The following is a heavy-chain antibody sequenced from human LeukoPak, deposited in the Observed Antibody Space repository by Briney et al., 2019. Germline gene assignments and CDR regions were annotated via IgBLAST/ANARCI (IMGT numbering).Heavy chain of an antibody. J-gene: IGHJ4*02. V-gene: IGHV3-33*01. CDR3: ARGLFNYDNSGLNY. Sequence: GGSLRLSCAASGFTFSSYAMYWVRQAPGKGLEWVTNIRYDRSKKYYADYVKGRFTISRDNSKNTLYIQMNSLRAEDTAVYYCARGLFNYDNSGLNYWGQGTRVTVSS. CDR2: IRYDRSKK. D-gene: IGHD3-22*01. CDR1: GFTFSSYA.